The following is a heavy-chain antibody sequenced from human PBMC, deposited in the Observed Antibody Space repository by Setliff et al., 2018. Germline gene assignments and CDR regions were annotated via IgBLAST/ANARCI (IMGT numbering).Heavy chain of an antibody. V-gene: IGHV3-33*01. CDR2: IWHDGGNK. CDR1: GFTFSDYG. CDR3: ARTCSGSGCYAGLES. D-gene: IGHD2-15*01. Sequence: PGGSLRLSCAASGFTFSDYGMNWVRQAPGKGLEWVAVIWHDGGNKYHADSVKGRFTISRDNSKNTLYLQMNSLRPEDTAVYYCARTCSGSGCYAGLESWGQGTPVTVSS. J-gene: IGHJ4*02.